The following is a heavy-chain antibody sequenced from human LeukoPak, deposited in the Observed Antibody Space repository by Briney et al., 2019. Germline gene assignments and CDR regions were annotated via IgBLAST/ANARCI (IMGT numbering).Heavy chain of an antibody. Sequence: SETLSLTCTVSGGSISSGGYYWSWLRQHPGKVLEWIGYIYYSGSTYYNPSLKSRVTISVDTSKNQFSLKLSSVTAADTAVYYCARDGRRYSGSYQLASGAFDIWGQGTMVTVSS. J-gene: IGHJ3*02. V-gene: IGHV4-31*03. CDR3: ARDGRRYSGSYQLASGAFDI. CDR2: IYYSGST. CDR1: GGSISSGGYY. D-gene: IGHD1-26*01.